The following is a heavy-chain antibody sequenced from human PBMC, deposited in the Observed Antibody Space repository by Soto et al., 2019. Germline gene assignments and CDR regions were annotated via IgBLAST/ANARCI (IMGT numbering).Heavy chain of an antibody. V-gene: IGHV1-18*01. D-gene: IGHD3-9*01. CDR2: TSAYNGNT. CDR3: AREGDYDILTGYYIIHYDYGMDV. CDR1: GYTFTSYG. Sequence: QVQLVQSGAEVKKPGASVKVSCKASGYTFTSYGISWVRQAPGHGREWMGWTSAYNGNTKYAQKLQGRVTMTTDTSTSTAYMELRSLRSDDTAVYYCAREGDYDILTGYYIIHYDYGMDVWGQGTTVTVSS. J-gene: IGHJ6*02.